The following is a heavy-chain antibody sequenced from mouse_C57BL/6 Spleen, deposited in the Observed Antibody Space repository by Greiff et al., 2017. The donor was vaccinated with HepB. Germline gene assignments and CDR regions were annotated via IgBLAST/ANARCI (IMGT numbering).Heavy chain of an antibody. Sequence: VQLQQPGAELVKPGASVKLSCKASGYTFTSYWMHWVKQRPGQGLEWIGMIHPNSGSTNYNEKFKSKATLTVDKSSSTAYMQLSSLTSEDSAVYCCAREGYYYGSSYVRDYWGQGTTLTVSS. CDR1: GYTFTSYW. D-gene: IGHD1-1*01. CDR3: AREGYYYGSSYVRDY. V-gene: IGHV1-64*01. CDR2: IHPNSGST. J-gene: IGHJ2*01.